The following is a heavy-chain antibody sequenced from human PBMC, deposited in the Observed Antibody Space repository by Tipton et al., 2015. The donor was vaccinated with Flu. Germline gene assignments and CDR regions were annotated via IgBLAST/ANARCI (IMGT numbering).Heavy chain of an antibody. J-gene: IGHJ4*02. Sequence: QLVQSGGGLVQPGGSLRVSCAASGFTVSSNYMSWVRQAPGKGLVWVSIIYRIGSTYYADSVKGRFTISRDTSKNTLYLQMNSLRAEDTAVYYCARAGGYSYGYDWGQGTLVTVSS. D-gene: IGHD5-18*01. CDR1: GFTVSSNY. CDR3: ARAGGYSYGYD. CDR2: IYRIGST. V-gene: IGHV3-66*02.